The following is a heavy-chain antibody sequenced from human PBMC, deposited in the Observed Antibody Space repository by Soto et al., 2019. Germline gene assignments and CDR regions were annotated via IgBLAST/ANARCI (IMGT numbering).Heavy chain of an antibody. D-gene: IGHD6-13*01. J-gene: IGHJ4*02. CDR3: ARGIAAPSV. V-gene: IGHV4-4*02. CDR1: GGSVSNNNW. CDR2: IHHSGGT. Sequence: QVQLQESGPGLVKPSGTLSLSCAVSGGSVSNNNWWSWVRQSPGNGLEWIGEIHHSGGTSYNPSLESRATLSVDKSKNQFSLRLTSVTTADTAVYYCARGIAAPSVWGQGTLVTVSS.